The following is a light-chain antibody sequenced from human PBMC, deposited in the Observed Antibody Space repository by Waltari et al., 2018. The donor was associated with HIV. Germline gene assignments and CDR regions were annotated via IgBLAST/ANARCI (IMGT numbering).Light chain of an antibody. Sequence: QSVLTQPPSASGTPGQGVTISCSGSSSNIVSNYVYWYQQLPGTAPKLLIYKNNQRPSGVPDRFSGSKSGTSASLAISGLRSEDEADYYCATWDDSLSVYVVFGAGTKLTVL. CDR2: KNN. J-gene: IGLJ2*01. CDR1: SSNIVSNY. V-gene: IGLV1-47*01. CDR3: ATWDDSLSVYVV.